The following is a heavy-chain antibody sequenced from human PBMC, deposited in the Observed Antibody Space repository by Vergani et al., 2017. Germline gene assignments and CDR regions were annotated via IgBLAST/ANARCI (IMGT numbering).Heavy chain of an antibody. V-gene: IGHV4-31*11. J-gene: IGHJ6*03. CDR2: IFYSGTT. Sequence: QVQLQESGPGLVKPSQTLSLTCAVSGGSISSGDHCWTWIRQRPGKGLEWIGYIFYSGTTYDNPSHRSRLTISVDTSQNQFSLKLRSVTAADTAVYYCARVDTQVPATSHFYYMDVWGKGTTVVVSS. CDR1: GGSISSGDHC. D-gene: IGHD6-25*01. CDR3: ARVDTQVPATSHFYYMDV.